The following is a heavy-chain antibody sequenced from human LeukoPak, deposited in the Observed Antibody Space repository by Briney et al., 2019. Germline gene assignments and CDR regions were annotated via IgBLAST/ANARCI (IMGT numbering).Heavy chain of an antibody. CDR2: IKQDGSEK. CDR1: GFTFSSYW. Sequence: QPGGSLRLSCAASGFTFSSYWMSWVRQAPGKGLEWVANIKQDGSEKYYVDSVKGRFTISRDNAKNSLYLQMNSLRAEDTAVYYCARDPFLRDYYYYGMDVWGQGTTVTVSS. J-gene: IGHJ6*02. V-gene: IGHV3-7*04. CDR3: ARDPFLRDYYYYGMDV.